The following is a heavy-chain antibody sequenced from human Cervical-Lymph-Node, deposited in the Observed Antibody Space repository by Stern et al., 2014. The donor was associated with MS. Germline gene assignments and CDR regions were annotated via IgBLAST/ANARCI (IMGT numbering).Heavy chain of an antibody. CDR3: ARGAGDNWFDP. J-gene: IGHJ5*02. D-gene: IGHD3-10*01. V-gene: IGHV1-69*01. Sequence: QLVQSGADVKKPGSSVRVSCKTSGDISWLRQAPGHGLEYMGGIIRPVGPTHYTTRLQGRLTMNADESTNTNYMEHSSLRYDDTAVDYCARGAGDNWFDPWGQGTLVSVSS. CDR1: GD. CDR2: IIRPVGPT.